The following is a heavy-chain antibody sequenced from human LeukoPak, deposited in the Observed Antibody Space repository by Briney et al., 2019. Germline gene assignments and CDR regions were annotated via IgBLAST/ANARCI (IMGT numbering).Heavy chain of an antibody. Sequence: GGSLRLSCAASGFTFSSYAMSWVCQAPGKGLEWVSAISGSGGSTYYADSVKGRFTISRDNSKNTLYLQMNSLRAEDTAVYYCAKDRSRITMIVVVTTPDYWGQGTLVTVSS. V-gene: IGHV3-23*01. CDR3: AKDRSRITMIVVVTTPDY. D-gene: IGHD3-22*01. J-gene: IGHJ4*02. CDR2: ISGSGGST. CDR1: GFTFSSYA.